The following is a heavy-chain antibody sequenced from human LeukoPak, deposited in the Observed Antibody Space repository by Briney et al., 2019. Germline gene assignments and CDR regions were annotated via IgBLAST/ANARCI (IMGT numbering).Heavy chain of an antibody. V-gene: IGHV1-2*02. CDR1: GYTFTGYY. J-gene: IGHJ4*02. Sequence: ASVKVSCKASGYTFTGYYIHWVRQAPGQGLEWMGWINPNSGGTNYAQKFQGRVTMTRDTSISTAYMELSRLRSDDTAVYYCARLQGNCSSTSCFDYWGQGTLVTVSS. CDR2: INPNSGGT. D-gene: IGHD2-2*01. CDR3: ARLQGNCSSTSCFDY.